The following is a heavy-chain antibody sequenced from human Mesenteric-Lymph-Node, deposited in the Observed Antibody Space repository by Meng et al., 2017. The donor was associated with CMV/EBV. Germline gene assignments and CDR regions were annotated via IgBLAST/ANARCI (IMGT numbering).Heavy chain of an antibody. CDR2: IYDTGAT. D-gene: IGHD6-19*01. Sequence: SETLSLTCVVNGGSLKGYYWNWIRQPPGKGLEWIGEIYDTGATNYSPSLRSRVTITMDTSKNQFSLELTSLTAADTAVYYCARGRFHGAVAGTFDSWGQGTLVTVSS. J-gene: IGHJ4*02. V-gene: IGHV4-34*01. CDR3: ARGRFHGAVAGTFDS. CDR1: GGSLKGYY.